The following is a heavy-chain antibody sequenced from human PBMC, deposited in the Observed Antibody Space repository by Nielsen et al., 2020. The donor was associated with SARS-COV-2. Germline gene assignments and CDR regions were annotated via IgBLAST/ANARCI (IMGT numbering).Heavy chain of an antibody. CDR2: INREGYTR. V-gene: IGHV3-74*01. D-gene: IGHD5-18*01. CDR1: GFTFADSW. J-gene: IGHJ4*02. Sequence: GESLKISCAASGFTFADSWMHWVRQAPGTGLEWISRINREGYTRDYADSVKGRFTISRDNAANTLSLQMRSLRAEDTAVYFCIRAGTYNYGLAYWGQGVLVKVSS. CDR3: IRAGTYNYGLAY.